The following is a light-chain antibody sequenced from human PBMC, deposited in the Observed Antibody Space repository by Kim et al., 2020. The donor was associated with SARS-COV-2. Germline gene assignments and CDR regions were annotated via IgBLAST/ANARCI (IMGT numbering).Light chain of an antibody. Sequence: LSPGERVSLSCRASRSVTSSYLAWYQQKPGQAPRLLIYGASSRATGIPDRFSGSGSGTDFSLTISRLEPEDIAVYYCQQYGSSPTFGGGTKVDIK. CDR3: QQYGSSPT. J-gene: IGKJ4*01. CDR2: GAS. V-gene: IGKV3-20*01. CDR1: RSVTSSY.